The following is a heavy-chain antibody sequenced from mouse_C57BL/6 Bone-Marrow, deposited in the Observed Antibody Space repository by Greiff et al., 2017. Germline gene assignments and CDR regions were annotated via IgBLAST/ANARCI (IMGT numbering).Heavy chain of an antibody. D-gene: IGHD2-3*01. J-gene: IGHJ2*01. V-gene: IGHV5-4*03. Sequence: EVKLMESGGGLVKPGGSLKLSCAASGFTFSSYAMSWVRQTPEKRLEWVATISDGGSYTYYPDNVKGRFTISRDNAKNNLYLQMSHLKSEDTAMYSCASALDGYFDCWGQGTTLTVSS. CDR1: GFTFSSYA. CDR2: ISDGGSYT. CDR3: ASALDGYFDC.